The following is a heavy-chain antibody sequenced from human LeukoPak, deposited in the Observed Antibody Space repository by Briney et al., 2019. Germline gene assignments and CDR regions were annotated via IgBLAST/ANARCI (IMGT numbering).Heavy chain of an antibody. CDR3: ARTLGYCSDGSCYSRGWFDP. D-gene: IGHD2-15*01. CDR2: IYPGDSDT. J-gene: IGHJ5*02. Sequence: GESLKISCKGSGYSFTSYWIGWVRQMPGKGLEWMGIIYPGDSDTRYSPSFQGQVTISADKSISTAYLQWSSLKASDTAMYYCARTLGYCSDGSCYSRGWFDPWGQGTLVTVSS. CDR1: GYSFTSYW. V-gene: IGHV5-51*01.